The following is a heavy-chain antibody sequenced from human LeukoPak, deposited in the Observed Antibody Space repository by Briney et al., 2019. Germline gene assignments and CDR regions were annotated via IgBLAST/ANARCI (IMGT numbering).Heavy chain of an antibody. CDR1: GGSISSHY. CDR3: ARGGGYRSFDY. Sequence: PSETLSLTCTVSGGSISSHYWSWIRQPPGKGLEWIGHIYYSGSTNYNPSLKSRVSISVDTSKNQFSLKLNSVTTAGTAVYFCARGGGYRSFDYWGQGTLATVFS. CDR2: IYYSGST. V-gene: IGHV4-59*11. D-gene: IGHD1-26*01. J-gene: IGHJ4*02.